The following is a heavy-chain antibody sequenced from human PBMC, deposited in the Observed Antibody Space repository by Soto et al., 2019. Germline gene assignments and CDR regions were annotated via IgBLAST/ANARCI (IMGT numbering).Heavy chain of an antibody. V-gene: IGHV6-1*01. Sequence: QVQLQQSGPGLVKPSQTLSLTCAISGDSVSSNSAAWNWIRQSPSRGLEWLGRTYYRSKWYNDYAVSVKSRITTSPHTSKNEFSLQLNSVTPEDTAEYDGARELQYSSSSSKFDPWGQGTLVTVSS. CDR1: GDSVSSNSAA. D-gene: IGHD6-6*01. J-gene: IGHJ5*02. CDR3: ARELQYSSSSSKFDP. CDR2: TYYRSKWYN.